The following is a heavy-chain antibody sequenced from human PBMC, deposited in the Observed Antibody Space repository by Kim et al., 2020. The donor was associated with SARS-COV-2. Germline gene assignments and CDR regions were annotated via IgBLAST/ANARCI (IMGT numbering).Heavy chain of an antibody. D-gene: IGHD3-10*01. Sequence: SVNGRFTVSRDNAKNSLFLQMNSLRAEDTAVYYCASPKGITIIRGHGMDVWGQGTTVTVSS. J-gene: IGHJ6*02. CDR3: ASPKGITIIRGHGMDV. V-gene: IGHV3-21*01.